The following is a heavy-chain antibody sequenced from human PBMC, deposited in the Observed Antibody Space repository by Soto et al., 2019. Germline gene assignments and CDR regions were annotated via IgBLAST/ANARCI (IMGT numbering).Heavy chain of an antibody. J-gene: IGHJ4*02. V-gene: IGHV3-23*04. Sequence: DVRLAESGGGLVQPGGSLRLSCTTSGFSFASFSMTWVRQAPGKGLEWVATIRGSDGKTYYADSVKGGFSISRDTSRNTLYLQMNSLRADDTALYYCAKWSYLDYWGQGTRVTVSS. CDR3: AKWSYLDY. CDR1: GFSFASFS. D-gene: IGHD3-3*01. CDR2: IRGSDGKT.